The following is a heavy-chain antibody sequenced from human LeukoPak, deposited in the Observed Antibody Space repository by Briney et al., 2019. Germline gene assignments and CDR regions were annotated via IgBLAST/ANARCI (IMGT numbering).Heavy chain of an antibody. CDR3: VRAEINDYMKY. CDR2: IYQSGSA. J-gene: IGHJ4*02. V-gene: IGHV4-38-2*02. CDR1: GYSICSGYH. D-gene: IGHD3-16*01. Sequence: PSETLSLTCTVSGYSICSGYHWGWIRQAPGKGLEWLGSIYQSGSAYYNPSLRSRVALSVDTSKNQVSVKLSSVTAADTAVYHCVRAEINDYMKYWGQGILVTVSS.